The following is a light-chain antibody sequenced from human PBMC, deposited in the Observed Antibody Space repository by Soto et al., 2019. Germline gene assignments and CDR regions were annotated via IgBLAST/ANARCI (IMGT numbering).Light chain of an antibody. V-gene: IGKV3-15*01. CDR1: QSVGSN. CDR2: GVS. J-gene: IGKJ2*01. Sequence: EVVMTQSPATLSVSPGERATLSCRASQSVGSNLAWHQQKPGQGPRLLMYGVSTRATGIPGRFSGSGSGTEFTLTISSLQSEDFAVYYCQQYNNWPPAFGQGTKLEIK. CDR3: QQYNNWPPA.